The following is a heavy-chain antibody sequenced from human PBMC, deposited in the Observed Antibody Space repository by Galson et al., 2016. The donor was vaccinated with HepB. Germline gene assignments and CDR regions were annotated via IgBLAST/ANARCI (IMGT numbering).Heavy chain of an antibody. Sequence: ALVKPTQTLTLTCTFSGLSLRTSGEGVAWIRQPPGKALEWLALVYWNDDKRHRQTLKSRLTITKDTSRNLVVLRMTNMEPVDTATYYCAHQSRGYNYGYVRWGQGTLVTVSS. CDR1: GLSLRTSGEG. D-gene: IGHD5-18*01. V-gene: IGHV2-5*01. J-gene: IGHJ4*02. CDR3: AHQSRGYNYGYVR. CDR2: VYWNDDK.